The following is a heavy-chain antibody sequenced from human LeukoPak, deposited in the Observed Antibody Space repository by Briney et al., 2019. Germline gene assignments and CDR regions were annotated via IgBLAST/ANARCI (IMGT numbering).Heavy chain of an antibody. CDR2: ISSSSYI. CDR3: ARIYDFWSGQREKGIDY. D-gene: IGHD3-3*01. CDR1: GFTFSSYA. V-gene: IGHV3-21*01. Sequence: PGGSLRLSCAASGFTFSSYAMSWVRQAPGKGLEWVPSISSSSYIYYADSVKGRFTISRDNSKNTLYLQMNSLRAEDTAVYYCARIYDFWSGQREKGIDYWGQGTLVTVSS. J-gene: IGHJ4*02.